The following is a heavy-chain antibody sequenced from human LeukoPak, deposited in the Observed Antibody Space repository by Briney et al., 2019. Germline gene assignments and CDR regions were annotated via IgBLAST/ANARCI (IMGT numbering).Heavy chain of an antibody. J-gene: IGHJ4*02. Sequence: SETLSLTCTVSGGSISSYYWSWIRQPPGKGLEWIGYVYNTGSTNYNPSLKSRLTISADTSKNQFSLKLSSVTAADTAVYYCARRPDDYDYFDYWGQGILVTVSS. CDR1: GGSISSYY. D-gene: IGHD4-17*01. CDR3: ARRPDDYDYFDY. V-gene: IGHV4-59*08. CDR2: VYNTGST.